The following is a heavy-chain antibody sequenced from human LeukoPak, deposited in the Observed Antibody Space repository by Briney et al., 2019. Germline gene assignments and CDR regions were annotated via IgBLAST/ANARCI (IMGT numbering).Heavy chain of an antibody. CDR1: GGSISSGSYY. CDR3: ARDLRYDSSGWAFDY. Sequence: SETLSLTCTVSGGSISSGSYYWSWIRQPAGKGLEWIGRIYTGGSTNYNPSLKSRVTISVDTSKNQFSLELSSVTAADTAVYYCARDLRYDSSGWAFDYWGQGTLVTVSS. J-gene: IGHJ4*02. CDR2: IYTGGST. D-gene: IGHD3-22*01. V-gene: IGHV4-61*02.